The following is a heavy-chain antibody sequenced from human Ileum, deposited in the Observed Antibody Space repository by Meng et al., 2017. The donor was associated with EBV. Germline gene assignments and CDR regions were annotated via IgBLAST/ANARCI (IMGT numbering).Heavy chain of an antibody. CDR1: GVSISRCVYH. D-gene: IGHD1-26*01. Sequence: QVQLQASGPGMVKPSQTLSLTCAVSGVSISRCVYHWSWIRQPPGKGLEWIGCSGGTYYNPSLKSRLTISVDTSKNQFSLKLDSATAADTAVYYCAIYAVGGSGQGYWGQGTLVTVSS. J-gene: IGHJ4*02. CDR2: CSGGT. V-gene: IGHV4-30-4*01. CDR3: AIYAVGGSGQGY.